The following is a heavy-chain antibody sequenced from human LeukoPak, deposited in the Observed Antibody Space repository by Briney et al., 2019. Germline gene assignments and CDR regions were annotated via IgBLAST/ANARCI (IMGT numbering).Heavy chain of an antibody. D-gene: IGHD3-22*01. J-gene: IGHJ3*02. Sequence: PSETLSLTCTVSGSSISSYYWSWIRQPPGKGLEWIGYIYYSGSTNYNPSLKSRVTISVDTSKNQFSLKLSSVTAADTAVYYCAREGYYYDSSAPGAFDIWGQGTMVTVSS. CDR3: AREGYYYDSSAPGAFDI. CDR1: GSSISSYY. CDR2: IYYSGST. V-gene: IGHV4-59*01.